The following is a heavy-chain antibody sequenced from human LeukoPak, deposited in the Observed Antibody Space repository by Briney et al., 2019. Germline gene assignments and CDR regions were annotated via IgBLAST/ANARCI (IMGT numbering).Heavy chain of an antibody. D-gene: IGHD5-18*01. CDR1: GFTFDDYG. CDR2: INWNGGST. CDR3: ARDDAGYSYDPRGWFDP. Sequence: LGGSLRLSCAASGFTFDDYGMSWVRQAPGKGLEWVSGINWNGGSTGYADSVKGRFTISRDNAKNSLYLQMNSLRAEDTAVYYCARDDAGYSYDPRGWFDPWGQGTLVTVSS. J-gene: IGHJ5*02. V-gene: IGHV3-20*04.